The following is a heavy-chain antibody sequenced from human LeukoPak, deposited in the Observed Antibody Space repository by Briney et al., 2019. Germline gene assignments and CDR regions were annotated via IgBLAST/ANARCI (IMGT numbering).Heavy chain of an antibody. V-gene: IGHV4-34*01. J-gene: IGHJ4*02. CDR1: GGSFSGYY. D-gene: IGHD6-19*01. Sequence: TETLSLTCAVYGGSFSGYYWSWIRQPPGKVLEWIGEINHSGSTYYNSSLKSRVTISVDTSKNQFSLKLSSVTAADTAVYYCARDLRGIAVAGIDYWGQGTLVTVSS. CDR2: INHSGST. CDR3: ARDLRGIAVAGIDY.